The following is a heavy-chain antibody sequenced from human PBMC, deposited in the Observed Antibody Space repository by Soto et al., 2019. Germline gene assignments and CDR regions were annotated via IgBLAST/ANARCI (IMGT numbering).Heavy chain of an antibody. Sequence: PGGSLRLSCAASGFTFSSYAMSWVRQAPGKGLEWVSAISGSGGSTYYADSVKGRFTISRDNSKNTLYLQMNSLRAEDTAVYYCAKAFCGGDCYEIDYWGQGTLVTVSS. CDR1: GFTFSSYA. V-gene: IGHV3-23*01. J-gene: IGHJ4*02. D-gene: IGHD2-21*01. CDR2: ISGSGGST. CDR3: AKAFCGGDCYEIDY.